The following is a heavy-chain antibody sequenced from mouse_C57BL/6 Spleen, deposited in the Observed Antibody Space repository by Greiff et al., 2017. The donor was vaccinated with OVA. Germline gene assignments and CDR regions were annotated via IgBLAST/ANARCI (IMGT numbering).Heavy chain of an antibody. CDR3: ARDPRGSSSWYFDV. CDR2: ISYDGSN. CDR1: GYSITSGYY. Sequence: EVKLQESGPGLVKPSQSLSLTCSVTGYSITSGYYWNWIRQFPGNKLEWMGYISYDGSNNYNPSLKNRISITRDTSKTQFFLKLNSVTTEDTATYYCARDPRGSSSWYFDVWGTGTTVTVSS. J-gene: IGHJ1*03. D-gene: IGHD1-1*01. V-gene: IGHV3-6*01.